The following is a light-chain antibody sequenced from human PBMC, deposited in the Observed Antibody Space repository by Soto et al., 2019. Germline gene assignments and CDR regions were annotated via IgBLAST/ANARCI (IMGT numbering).Light chain of an antibody. CDR1: QSISSW. CDR3: QQYNSYPT. J-gene: IGKJ1*01. Sequence: DIQMTQSPSTLSASVGDRVTITCRASQSISSWLAWYQQKPGKAPKLLIYDASSLESGVPSRFSGSGSGTEFTLTISSLQPDDFATYYCQQYNSYPTFGQATTVEIK. V-gene: IGKV1-5*01. CDR2: DAS.